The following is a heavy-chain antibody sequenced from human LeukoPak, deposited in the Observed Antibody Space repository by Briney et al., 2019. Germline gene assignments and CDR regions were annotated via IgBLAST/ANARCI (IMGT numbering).Heavy chain of an antibody. J-gene: IGHJ4*02. CDR1: GYTFTGYY. CDR3: ARSRVGATGYYFDY. Sequence: ASVKVSCKASGYTFTGYYMHWVRQAPGQGLEWMGMINPSGGRTSYAQKLQGRVTMTRDMSTSTVYMEVSSLRSGDTAVYYCARSRVGATGYYFDYWGQGTLVTVSS. D-gene: IGHD1-26*01. CDR2: INPSGGRT. V-gene: IGHV1-46*04.